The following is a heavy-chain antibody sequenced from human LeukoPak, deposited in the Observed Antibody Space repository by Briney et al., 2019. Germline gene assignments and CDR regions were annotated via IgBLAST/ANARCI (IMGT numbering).Heavy chain of an antibody. V-gene: IGHV1-69*04. CDR1: GGTFSSYA. Sequence: GASVKVSCKASGGTFSSYAISWVRQAPGQGLEWMGRIIPILGIANYAQKFQGRVTITADKSTSTAYMELSSLRSEDTAVYYCARFRPVVPAATDYYYYGMDVWGQGTTVTVSS. J-gene: IGHJ6*02. D-gene: IGHD2-2*01. CDR2: IIPILGIA. CDR3: ARFRPVVPAATDYYYYGMDV.